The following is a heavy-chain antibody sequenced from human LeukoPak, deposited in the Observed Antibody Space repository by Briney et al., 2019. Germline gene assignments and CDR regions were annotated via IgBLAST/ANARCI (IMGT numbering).Heavy chain of an antibody. CDR2: IKQDGSEQ. CDR3: ARSRTTVTYYFDY. Sequence: GGSLRLSCAASGFTFSTYSMNWVRQAPGKGLEWVANIKQDGSEQYYVDSVKGRFTISRDNAKNSLYLQMNSLRAEDTAVYYCARSRTTVTYYFDYWGQGTLVTVSS. CDR1: GFTFSTYS. D-gene: IGHD4-17*01. J-gene: IGHJ4*02. V-gene: IGHV3-7*01.